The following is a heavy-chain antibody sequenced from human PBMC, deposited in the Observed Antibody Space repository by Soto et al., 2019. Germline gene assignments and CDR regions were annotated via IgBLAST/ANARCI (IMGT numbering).Heavy chain of an antibody. CDR1: RLTFRSYG. D-gene: IGHD3-16*02. CDR2: ISYDGSNK. J-gene: IGHJ5*02. CDR3: AKERSWRWALFDP. V-gene: IGHV3-30*18. Sequence: TWGSPRLCCAASRLTFRSYGMHWVRKAPGKGLEWVAVISYDGSNKYYADSVKGRFTISRDNSKNTLYLQMNSLRAEDTAVYYCAKERSWRWALFDPWGQGTLVTVS.